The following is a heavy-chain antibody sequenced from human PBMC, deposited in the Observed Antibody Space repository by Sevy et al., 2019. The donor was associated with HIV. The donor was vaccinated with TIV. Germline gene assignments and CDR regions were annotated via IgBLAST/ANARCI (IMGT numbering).Heavy chain of an antibody. CDR2: IYYSGST. J-gene: IGHJ5*02. D-gene: IGHD2-2*02. Sequence: ETLSLTCTVSGGSISSYYWSWIRQPPGKGLEWIGYIYYSGSTNYNPSLKSRVTISVDTSKNQFSLKLSSVTAADTAVYYCARARGYCSSTSCYTFLFTGPNWFDPWGQGTLVTVSS. CDR3: ARARGYCSSTSCYTFLFTGPNWFDP. CDR1: GGSISSYY. V-gene: IGHV4-59*01.